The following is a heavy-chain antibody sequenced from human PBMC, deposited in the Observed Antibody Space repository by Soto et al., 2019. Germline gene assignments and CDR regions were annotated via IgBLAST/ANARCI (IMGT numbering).Heavy chain of an antibody. V-gene: IGHV3-33*01. Sequence: GGSLRLSCAASGFTFSSYGMHWVRQAPGKGLEWVAVIWYDGSNKYYADSVKGRFTISRDNSKNTLYLQMNSLRAEDTAVYYCARALKGGSGYDILTGYVVFPGGMDVWGQGTTVTVSS. D-gene: IGHD3-9*01. CDR3: ARALKGGSGYDILTGYVVFPGGMDV. J-gene: IGHJ6*02. CDR1: GFTFSSYG. CDR2: IWYDGSNK.